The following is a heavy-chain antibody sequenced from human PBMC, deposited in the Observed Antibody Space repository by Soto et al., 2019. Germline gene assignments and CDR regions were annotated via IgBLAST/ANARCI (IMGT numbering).Heavy chain of an antibody. CDR2: ISYDGSNK. D-gene: IGHD6-13*01. V-gene: IGHV3-30*18. CDR3: AKSSSSWLDDY. Sequence: QVQLVESGGGVVQPGRSLRLSCAASGFTFSSYGMHWVRQAPGKGLEWVAVISYDGSNKYYADSVKGRFTISRDNSKNTLYLQMNSLSAEDTAVYYCAKSSSSWLDDYWGQGTLVTVSS. J-gene: IGHJ4*02. CDR1: GFTFSSYG.